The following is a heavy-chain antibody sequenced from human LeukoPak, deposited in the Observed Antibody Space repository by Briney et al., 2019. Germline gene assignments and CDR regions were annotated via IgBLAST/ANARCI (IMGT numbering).Heavy chain of an antibody. D-gene: IGHD3-16*01. CDR1: GFIFTDYY. V-gene: IGHV3-11*01. J-gene: IGHJ5*02. Sequence: PGGSLRLSCTASGFIFTDYYMAWIRQVPGKGLEWLSYISSSGSIMSYADSVKSRFTISRDNTKNSLYLQIDSLRAEDTAIYYCARDRQFRLHDPWGQGILVTVSS. CDR3: ARDRQFRLHDP. CDR2: ISSSGSIM.